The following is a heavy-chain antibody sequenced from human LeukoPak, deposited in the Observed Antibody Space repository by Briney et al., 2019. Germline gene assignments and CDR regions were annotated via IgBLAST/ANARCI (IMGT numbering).Heavy chain of an antibody. D-gene: IGHD3-3*01. J-gene: IGHJ4*02. CDR2: IYSGGST. V-gene: IGHV3-66*01. CDR1: GFTVSSNY. Sequence: GGSLRLSCAASGFTVSSNYMSWVRQAPGKGLEWVSVIYSGGSTYYADSVKGRFTISRDNSKNTLYLQMNSLRAEDTAVYYCAREGNYDFWSGRFDYWGQGTLVTVSS. CDR3: AREGNYDFWSGRFDY.